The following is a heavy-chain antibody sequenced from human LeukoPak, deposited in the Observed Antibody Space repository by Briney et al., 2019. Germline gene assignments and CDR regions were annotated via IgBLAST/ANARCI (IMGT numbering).Heavy chain of an antibody. CDR2: ISSSSSHI. D-gene: IGHD3-10*01. J-gene: IGHJ4*02. CDR1: GFIFSSYR. CDR3: ASGSGNYYRGYYFDY. Sequence: PGGSLRLSCAASGFIFSSYRMNWVRQAPGKGLEWVSDISSSSSHIYYADSVKGRFTISRDNAKNSLYLQMNSLRAEDTAVYYCASGSGNYYRGYYFDYWGQGTLVTVSS. V-gene: IGHV3-21*01.